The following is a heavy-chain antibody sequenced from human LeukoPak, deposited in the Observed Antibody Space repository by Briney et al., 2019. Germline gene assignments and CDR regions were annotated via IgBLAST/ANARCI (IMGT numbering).Heavy chain of an antibody. Sequence: ASVKVSCKASGYSFTSYGISWVRQAHGQGLEWVGWISAYNGNTNYAQNLQGRVTMTTDTSTTTAYMELRSLRSDDTAVYYCARGSWIQLPAGAFDIWGQGTMVTVSS. J-gene: IGHJ3*02. CDR1: GYSFTSYG. CDR3: ARGSWIQLPAGAFDI. D-gene: IGHD5-18*01. CDR2: ISAYNGNT. V-gene: IGHV1-18*01.